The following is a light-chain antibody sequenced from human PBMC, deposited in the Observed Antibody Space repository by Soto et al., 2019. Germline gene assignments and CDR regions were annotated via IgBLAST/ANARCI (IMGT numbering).Light chain of an antibody. Sequence: QSVLTQPRSVSGSPGQSVTISCTGTSSDVGGYNYVSWYQQHPGKAPKLMIYEVCNRPSGVSNRFSGSKSGNTASLTISGLQAEDEADYYCNSYTSSGTLGVFGTGTKVTVL. V-gene: IGLV2-14*01. J-gene: IGLJ1*01. CDR1: SSDVGGYNY. CDR3: NSYTSSGTLGV. CDR2: EVC.